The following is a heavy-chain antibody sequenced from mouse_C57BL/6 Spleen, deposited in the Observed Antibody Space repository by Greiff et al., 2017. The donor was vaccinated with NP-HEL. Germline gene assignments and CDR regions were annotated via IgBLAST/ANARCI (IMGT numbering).Heavy chain of an antibody. CDR3: ARSLNSYYYGSSYGYFDV. CDR2: INPNNGGT. CDR1: GYTFTDYN. D-gene: IGHD1-1*01. J-gene: IGHJ1*03. V-gene: IGHV1-18*01. Sequence: VQLKQSGPELVKPGASVKIPCKASGYTFTDYNMDWVKQSHGKSLEWIGDINPNNGGTIYNQKFKGKATLTVDKSSSTAYMELRSLTSEDTAVYYCARSLNSYYYGSSYGYFDVWGTGTTVTVSS.